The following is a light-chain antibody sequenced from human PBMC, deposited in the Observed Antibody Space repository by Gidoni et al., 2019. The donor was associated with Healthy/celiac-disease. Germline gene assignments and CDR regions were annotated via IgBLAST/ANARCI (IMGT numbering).Light chain of an antibody. Sequence: SYVLTQPPSVSVAPGQTARITCGGNNIGSKSVHWYQQKPGQAPVLVVYDASDRPSGIPERFSGSNSGNTATLTISRVEAGDEADYYCQVWDSSSDHRDVVFGGGTKLTVL. CDR2: DAS. J-gene: IGLJ2*01. CDR1: NIGSKS. V-gene: IGLV3-21*02. CDR3: QVWDSSSDHRDVV.